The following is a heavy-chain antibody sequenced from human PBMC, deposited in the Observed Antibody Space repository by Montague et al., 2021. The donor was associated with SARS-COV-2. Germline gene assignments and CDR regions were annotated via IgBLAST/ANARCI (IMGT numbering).Heavy chain of an antibody. CDR3: ACGEITTRGLIYYYGMDV. V-gene: IGHV4-34*01. J-gene: IGHJ6*02. CDR2: INHSGST. CDR1: GGSFSGYY. Sequence: SETLSLTCAVYGGSFSGYYWIGDINHSGSTNYNPSLKSLVTISVDTSKNQFSLKLSSVTAADTAVYYCACGEITTRGLIYYYGMDVWGQGTTVTVSS. D-gene: IGHD4-11*01.